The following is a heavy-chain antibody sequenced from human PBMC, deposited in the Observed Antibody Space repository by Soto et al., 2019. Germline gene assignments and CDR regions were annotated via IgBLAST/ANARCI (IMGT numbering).Heavy chain of an antibody. Sequence: EVHLVESGGGLVQPGGSLRLSCLASGFTLRGYWMSWVRQAPGKGLEWVANIKQDGSANNYLDSVKGRFTISRDNAEKSVYLERSSLRVEDTAIYYCARGTYCGTDCHYHFDSWGQGTLVTVSS. CDR1: GFTLRGYW. D-gene: IGHD2-21*02. V-gene: IGHV3-7*01. J-gene: IGHJ4*02. CDR3: ARGTYCGTDCHYHFDS. CDR2: IKQDGSAN.